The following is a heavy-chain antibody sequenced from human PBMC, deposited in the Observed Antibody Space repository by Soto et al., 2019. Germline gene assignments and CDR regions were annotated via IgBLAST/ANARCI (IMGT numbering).Heavy chain of an antibody. D-gene: IGHD3-9*01. CDR2: VYYTGST. Sequence: SETLSLTCTVSGGSISNSYWSWFRQPPGKGLEWIGYVYYTGSTSYNPSLKRRVTFSADSSRGQFSLRLNSVTAADTAVYYCARTVLGPDLLADSFVDYYYMDVWGKGTTVTVS. V-gene: IGHV4-59*08. J-gene: IGHJ6*03. CDR1: GGSISNSY. CDR3: ARTVLGPDLLADSFVDYYYMDV.